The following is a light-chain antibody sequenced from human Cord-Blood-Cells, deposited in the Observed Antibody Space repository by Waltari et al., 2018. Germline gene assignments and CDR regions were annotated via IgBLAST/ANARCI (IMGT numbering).Light chain of an antibody. J-gene: IGKJ2*01. CDR2: APS. CDR1: QGISSS. V-gene: IGKV1-8*01. Sequence: IRLTQSPSSFSASTGDRVTITCRASQGISSSLAWYQQKPGKAPKLLIYAPSTLQSGVPSGFSGSGSGTDFTLTISCLQSEDVATYYCQQYYSYPYTFGQGTKLEIK. CDR3: QQYYSYPYT.